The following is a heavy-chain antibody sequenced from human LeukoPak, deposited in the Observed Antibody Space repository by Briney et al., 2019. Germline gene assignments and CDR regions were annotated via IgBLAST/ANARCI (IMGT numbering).Heavy chain of an antibody. V-gene: IGHV4-59*01. Sequence: SETLSLTCTVSGGSMSSYSLTWIRQPPGRGLEWIGDTSYRGSPNYNPSFKSRVTISVESSNNQFSLRLSSVTAADTAVYYCARSNAATNDPWGPGTLVTVSS. D-gene: IGHD2-15*01. CDR2: TSYRGSP. J-gene: IGHJ5*02. CDR3: ARSNAATNDP. CDR1: GGSMSSYS.